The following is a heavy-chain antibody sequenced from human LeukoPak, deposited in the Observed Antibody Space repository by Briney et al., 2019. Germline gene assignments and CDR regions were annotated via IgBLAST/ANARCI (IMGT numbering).Heavy chain of an antibody. Sequence: ASVKVSCKASGYTFTSYYMHWVRQAPGQGLEWMGIINPSGGSTSYAQKFQGRVTMTRDTSTSTAYMELSSLRSEDTAVYYCARIKRVLRSFNWFDPWGQGTLVTVSS. CDR1: GYTFTSYY. D-gene: IGHD3-16*01. J-gene: IGHJ5*02. CDR3: ARIKRVLRSFNWFDP. CDR2: INPSGGST. V-gene: IGHV1-46*01.